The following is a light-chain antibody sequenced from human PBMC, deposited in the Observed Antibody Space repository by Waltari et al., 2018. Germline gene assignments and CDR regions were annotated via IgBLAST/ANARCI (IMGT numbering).Light chain of an antibody. CDR2: DNN. CDR3: QSFDSSLSGSV. J-gene: IGLJ2*01. CDR1: SSNIGAGYD. V-gene: IGLV1-40*01. Sequence: QSVLTQPPSLSGAPGQTVTISCTGSSSNIGAGYDVHWYQQLPGTAPKLLIYDNNDRPSGVPDRFSGSKSGTSASLAITGLQAEDEADYYCQSFDSSLSGSVFGGGTKLTVL.